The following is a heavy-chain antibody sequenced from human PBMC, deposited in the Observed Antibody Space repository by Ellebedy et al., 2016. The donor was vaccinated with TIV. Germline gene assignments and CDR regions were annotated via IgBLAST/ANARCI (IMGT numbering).Heavy chain of an antibody. V-gene: IGHV1-24*01. Sequence: ASVKVSCXVSGYTLTELSMHWVRQAPGKGLEWMGGFDPEDGETIYAQKFQGRVTMTEDTSTDTAYMELSSLRSEDTAVYYCATRKPYYDILTGYYLVFDYWGQGTLVTVSS. D-gene: IGHD3-9*01. CDR2: FDPEDGET. J-gene: IGHJ4*02. CDR1: GYTLTELS. CDR3: ATRKPYYDILTGYYLVFDY.